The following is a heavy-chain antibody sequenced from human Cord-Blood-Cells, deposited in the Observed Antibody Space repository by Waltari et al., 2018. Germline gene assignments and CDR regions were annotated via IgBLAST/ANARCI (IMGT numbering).Heavy chain of an antibody. Sequence: QVQLVESGGGVVQPGRSLRLSCAASGFTFSSYGMPWDRQAPGKGLEWVAVIWYDGSNKYYADSVKGRFTNSRDNSKNTLYLQMNSLRAEETAVYYCARGPAAAPPRGAFDIWGQGTMVTVSS. V-gene: IGHV3-33*01. D-gene: IGHD6-13*01. CDR2: IWYDGSNK. CDR3: ARGPAAAPPRGAFDI. J-gene: IGHJ3*02. CDR1: GFTFSSYG.